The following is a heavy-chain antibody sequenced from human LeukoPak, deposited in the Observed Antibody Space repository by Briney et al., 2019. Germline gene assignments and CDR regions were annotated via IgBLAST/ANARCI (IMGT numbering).Heavy chain of an antibody. CDR2: IYHSGST. J-gene: IGHJ4*02. V-gene: IGHV4-4*02. Sequence: ASETLSLTCAVSGGSISSSNWWSWVRQPPGKGLEWIGEIYHSGSTSYNPSLKSRVTISVDKSKNQFSLKLSSVTAADTAVYYCASEGYYDSSGYYSVSYWGQGTLVTVSS. CDR1: GGSISSSNW. D-gene: IGHD3-22*01. CDR3: ASEGYYDSSGYYSVSY.